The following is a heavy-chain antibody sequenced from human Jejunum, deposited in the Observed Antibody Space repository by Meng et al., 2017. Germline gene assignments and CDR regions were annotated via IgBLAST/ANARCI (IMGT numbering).Heavy chain of an antibody. CDR2: IHHSGST. Sequence: QVEVPESGPGLLKPSGTLSLTCAVSGASISTSDWWRWGRQPPGKGLEWIGEIHHSGSTNYNPSLKSRVTISVDKSKNQFSLKLNSVTAADTAVYYCAREWSGSYRHFDYWGQGTLVTVSS. CDR3: AREWSGSYRHFDY. D-gene: IGHD1-26*01. CDR1: GASISTSDW. J-gene: IGHJ4*02. V-gene: IGHV4-4*02.